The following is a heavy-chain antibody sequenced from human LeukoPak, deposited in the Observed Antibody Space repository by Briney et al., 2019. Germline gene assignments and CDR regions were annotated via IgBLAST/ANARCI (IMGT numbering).Heavy chain of an antibody. CDR1: GGSITSGDYY. J-gene: IGHJ6*02. CDR3: ARSEEGYYYYGMEV. Sequence: SQTLSLTCTVSGGSITSGDYYWSWIRQPPGKGLEWIGYIYYSGSPYYNPSLKSRVTISVDMSKNQFSLKLISLTAGDTGVYYCARSEEGYYYYGMEVWGQGTTVTVSS. CDR2: IYYSGSP. D-gene: IGHD1-14*01. V-gene: IGHV4-30-4*01.